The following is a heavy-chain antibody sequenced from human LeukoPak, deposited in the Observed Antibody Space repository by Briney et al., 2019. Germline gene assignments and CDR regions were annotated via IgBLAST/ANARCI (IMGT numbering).Heavy chain of an antibody. Sequence: GGSLRLSCAASGFTFSSYEMNWVRQAPGKGLEWVSSISRSATTIYYADSVKGRFTISRDNAKNTLYLQMNSLRAEDTAVYYCARDLVVATGPDYWGQGALVTVSS. CDR2: ISRSATTI. V-gene: IGHV3-48*03. CDR1: GFTFSSYE. CDR3: ARDLVVATGPDY. D-gene: IGHD5-12*01. J-gene: IGHJ4*02.